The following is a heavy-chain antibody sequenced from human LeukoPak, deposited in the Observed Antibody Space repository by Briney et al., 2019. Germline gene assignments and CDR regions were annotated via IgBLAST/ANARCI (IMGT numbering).Heavy chain of an antibody. CDR2: IYYSGST. Sequence: SETLSLTCTVSGGSISSYYWSWIRQPPGKGLEWIGYIYYSGSTNYNPSLKSRVTISVDTSKNQFSLKLSSVTAADTAVYYCARGSPSQKRFGGYFDYWGQGTLVTVSS. D-gene: IGHD3-16*01. CDR1: GGSISSYY. V-gene: IGHV4-59*01. CDR3: ARGSPSQKRFGGYFDY. J-gene: IGHJ4*02.